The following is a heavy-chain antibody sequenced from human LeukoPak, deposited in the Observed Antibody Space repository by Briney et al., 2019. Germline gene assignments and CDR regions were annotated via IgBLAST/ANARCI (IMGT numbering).Heavy chain of an antibody. Sequence: PGGSLRLSCAASGFTLSSYEMNWVRQAPGKGLEWVSYISSSGSTIYYADSVKGRFTISRDNAKNSLYLQMNSLRAEDTAVYYCARVLSYYGMDVWGQGTTVTVSS. CDR1: GFTLSSYE. CDR2: ISSSGSTI. V-gene: IGHV3-48*03. J-gene: IGHJ6*02. CDR3: ARVLSYYGMDV.